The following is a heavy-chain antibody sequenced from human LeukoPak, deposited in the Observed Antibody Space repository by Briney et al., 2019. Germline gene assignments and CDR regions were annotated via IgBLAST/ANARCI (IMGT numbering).Heavy chain of an antibody. D-gene: IGHD3-10*01. CDR1: GFTFSSYA. V-gene: IGHV3-48*01. CDR2: TDSSSGSI. Sequence: GGSLRLSCAASGFTFSSYAMNWVRQAPGKGLEWLSFTDSSSGSIHYADSVKGRFTISRDNVKNSLHLQMNSLGAEDTAMYYCARGQTSGSFIVDYWGQGTLVTVSS. J-gene: IGHJ4*02. CDR3: ARGQTSGSFIVDY.